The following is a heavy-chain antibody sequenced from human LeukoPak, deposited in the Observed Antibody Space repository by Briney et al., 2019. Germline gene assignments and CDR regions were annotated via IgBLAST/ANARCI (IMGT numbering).Heavy chain of an antibody. V-gene: IGHV3-11*01. J-gene: IGHJ6*02. D-gene: IGHD5-12*01. CDR1: GFTFSDYY. Sequence: GGSLRLSCAASGFTFSDYYMSWIRQAPGKGLEWVSCISSSGSTIYYADSVKGRFTISRDNAKNSLYLQMNSLRAEDTAVYYCARVENSGIYGMDVWGQGTTVTVSS. CDR3: ARVENSGIYGMDV. CDR2: ISSSGSTI.